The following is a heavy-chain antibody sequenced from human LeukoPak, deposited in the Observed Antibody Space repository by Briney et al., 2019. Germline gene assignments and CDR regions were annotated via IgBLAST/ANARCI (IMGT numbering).Heavy chain of an antibody. CDR2: INPSGGSK. Sequence: ASVKVSCKASGYTFTSYYMHWVRQAPGQGLEWMGVINPSGGSKNYAQKFQGRVTMTRDTTTSTVYMGLSSLRSEDTAVYYCARGGGGYCGGDCYPDAFDIWGQGTMVTVSS. V-gene: IGHV1-46*01. CDR1: GYTFTSYY. CDR3: ARGGGGYCGGDCYPDAFDI. J-gene: IGHJ3*02. D-gene: IGHD2-21*02.